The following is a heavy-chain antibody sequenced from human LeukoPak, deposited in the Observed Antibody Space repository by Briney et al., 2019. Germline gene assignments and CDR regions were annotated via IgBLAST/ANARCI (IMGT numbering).Heavy chain of an antibody. CDR1: GFTFSSYA. CDR2: ISYDGSNK. CDR3: ARENEAAFDI. V-gene: IGHV3-30*01. Sequence: GGSLRLSCAASGFTFSSYAMHWARQAPGKGLEWVAVISYDGSNKYYADSVKGRFTISRDNSKNTLYLQMNSLRAEDTAVYYCARENEAAFDIWGQGTMVTASS. J-gene: IGHJ3*02.